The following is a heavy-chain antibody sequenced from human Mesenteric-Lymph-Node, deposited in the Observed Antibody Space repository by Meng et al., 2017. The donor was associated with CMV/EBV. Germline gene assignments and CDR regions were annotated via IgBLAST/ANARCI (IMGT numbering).Heavy chain of an antibody. D-gene: IGHD2-2*02. V-gene: IGHV3-48*01. CDR1: GFTFSTYS. Sequence: GESLKISCAASGFTFSTYSMNWVRQAPGKGLEWVSYISSSSSTIYYADSVKGRFTISRDNAKNSLYLQMNSLRAEDTAVYYCARDSTRYCSSTSCYTGYFQHWGQGTLVTVSS. J-gene: IGHJ1*01. CDR3: ARDSTRYCSSTSCYTGYFQH. CDR2: ISSSSSTI.